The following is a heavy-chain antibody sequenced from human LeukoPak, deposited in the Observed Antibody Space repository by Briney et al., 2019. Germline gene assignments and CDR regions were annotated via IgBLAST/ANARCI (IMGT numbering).Heavy chain of an antibody. V-gene: IGHV4-31*03. CDR2: IYYSGST. Sequence: SETLSLTCTVSGVSITSGGYYWSWIRQHPGKGLEWIGYIYYSGSTYYNPSLKSRVTVSVDTSKNQFYLRLSSVTAADTAVYYCASLGRGGSYYYYFGMDVWGQGTTVIVSS. J-gene: IGHJ6*02. CDR3: ASLGRGGSYYYYFGMDV. CDR1: GVSITSGGYY. D-gene: IGHD1-26*01.